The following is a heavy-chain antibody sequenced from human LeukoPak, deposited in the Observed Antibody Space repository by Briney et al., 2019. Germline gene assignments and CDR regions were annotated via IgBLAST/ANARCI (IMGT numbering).Heavy chain of an antibody. CDR3: ARGHSLYYYDSSGYADY. Sequence: ASVKVSCKASGYTFTSYGISWVRQAPGQGIEWMGWISAYNGNTNYAQKLQGRVTMTTDTSTSTAYMELRSLRSDDTAVYYCARGHSLYYYDSSGYADYWGQGTLVTVSS. CDR1: GYTFTSYG. D-gene: IGHD3-22*01. V-gene: IGHV1-18*01. CDR2: ISAYNGNT. J-gene: IGHJ4*02.